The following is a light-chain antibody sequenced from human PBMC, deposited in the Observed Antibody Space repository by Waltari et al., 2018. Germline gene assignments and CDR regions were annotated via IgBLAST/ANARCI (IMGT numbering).Light chain of an antibody. CDR1: SSNIGASYD. J-gene: IGLJ1*01. CDR3: QSYDSSLSLYV. Sequence: QSVLTQPPSVSGAPGQRVTISCTGSSSNIGASYDVHWYQQFPGTAPKFLIPGINNRPSGVPDRFSGSKSGTSASLTISGLQAADEADYYCQSYDSSLSLYVFGTGTRVFVL. V-gene: IGLV1-40*01. CDR2: GIN.